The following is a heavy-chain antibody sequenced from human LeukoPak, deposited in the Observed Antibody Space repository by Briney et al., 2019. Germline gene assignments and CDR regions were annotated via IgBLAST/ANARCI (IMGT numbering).Heavy chain of an antibody. V-gene: IGHV3-48*01. J-gene: IGHJ4*02. D-gene: IGHD6-19*01. CDR1: GFTFSSYS. Sequence: GGSLRLSCAASGFTFSSYSMNWVRQAPGKGLEWVSYISSSSSTIYYADSVKGRFTISRDNAKNSLYLQMNSLRAEDTAVYYCARTVLGAGTKMYYFDYWGQGTLVTVSS. CDR2: ISSSSSTI. CDR3: ARTVLGAGTKMYYFDY.